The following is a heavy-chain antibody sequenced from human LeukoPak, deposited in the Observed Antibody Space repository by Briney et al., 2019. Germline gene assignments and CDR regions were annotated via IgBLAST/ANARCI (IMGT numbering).Heavy chain of an antibody. D-gene: IGHD2-15*01. CDR3: ARFLGYCSAGSCYFDY. CDR1: VYTFNRYY. V-gene: IGHV1-2*02. Sequence: SVNVSCKDSVYTFNRYYVQWVRQAPGQGREWMGWINPNSGGTKYAQKFQGRVTMTRDTSITTAYMELSSLRSDDTAVYYCARFLGYCSAGSCYFDYWGQGTLVTVSS. CDR2: INPNSGGT. J-gene: IGHJ4*02.